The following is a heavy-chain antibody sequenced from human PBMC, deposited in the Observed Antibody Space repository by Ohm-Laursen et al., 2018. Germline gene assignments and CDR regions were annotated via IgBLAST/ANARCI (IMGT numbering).Heavy chain of an antibody. CDR3: ARELAYYDSSGLDAFDI. Sequence: SETLSLTCAVSSVSISSYYWTWIRQPPGKGLEWIGYIYYSGSTNYSPSLRSRVTISLDTSKNQFSLKLSSVTAADTAVYYCARELAYYDSSGLDAFDIWGQGTMVTGSS. J-gene: IGHJ3*02. V-gene: IGHV4-59*01. CDR2: IYYSGST. D-gene: IGHD3-22*01. CDR1: SVSISSYY.